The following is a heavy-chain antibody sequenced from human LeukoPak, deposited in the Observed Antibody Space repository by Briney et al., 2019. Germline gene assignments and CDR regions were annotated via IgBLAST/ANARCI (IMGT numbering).Heavy chain of an antibody. CDR1: GGSISTYY. J-gene: IGHJ4*02. CDR3: AISQGLGELSI. CDR2: IYSSGST. D-gene: IGHD3-16*01. Sequence: SETLSLTCTVSGGSISTYYWSWIRQPPGKGLEWIGYIYSSGSTNYNPSLKSRVTMSVDTSKNQFSLKLSSVTAADTAVYYCAISQGLGELSIWGQGTLVTVSS. V-gene: IGHV4-59*01.